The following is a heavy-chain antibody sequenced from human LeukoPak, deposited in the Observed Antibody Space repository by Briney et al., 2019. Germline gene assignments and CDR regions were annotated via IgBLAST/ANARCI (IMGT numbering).Heavy chain of an antibody. Sequence: GSLRLSCAASGFTFSSYWMSWARQAPGKGLEWVAVIRQDGSERFYLDSVKGRFTISRDNAKNSLYLQLNSLRAEDTAVYYCARDSSCEIDAIAIWGQRTMVNVS. CDR2: IRQDGSER. D-gene: IGHD2-21*01. CDR3: ARDSSCEIDAIAI. CDR1: GFTFSSYW. J-gene: IGHJ3*02. V-gene: IGHV3-7*01.